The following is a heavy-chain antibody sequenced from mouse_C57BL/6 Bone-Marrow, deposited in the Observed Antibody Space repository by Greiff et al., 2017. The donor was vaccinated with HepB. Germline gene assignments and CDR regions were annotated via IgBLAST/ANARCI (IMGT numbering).Heavy chain of an antibody. CDR3: ASQDYYGSWFAY. CDR1: GFSLTSYG. J-gene: IGHJ3*01. CDR2: IWSGGST. Sequence: VHLVESGPGLVQPSQSLSITCTVSGFSLTSYGVHWVRQSPGKGLEWLGVIWSGGSTDYNAAFISRLSISKDNSKSQVFFKMNSLQADDTAIYYCASQDYYGSWFAYWGQGTLVTVSA. V-gene: IGHV2-2*01. D-gene: IGHD1-1*01.